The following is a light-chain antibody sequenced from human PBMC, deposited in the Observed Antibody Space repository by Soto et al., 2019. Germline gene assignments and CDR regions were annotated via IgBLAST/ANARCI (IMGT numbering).Light chain of an antibody. CDR2: EVS. V-gene: IGLV2-8*01. CDR3: NSYAGSSPYV. Sequence: QSALTQPPSASGSPGQSVTISCTGTSSDVGRYNYVSWFQQHPGKAPKLMIYEVSKRPSGVPDRFSGSKSGNTASLTVSGLQAEDAADYYCNSYAGSSPYVFGSGTKLTVL. CDR1: SSDVGRYNY. J-gene: IGLJ1*01.